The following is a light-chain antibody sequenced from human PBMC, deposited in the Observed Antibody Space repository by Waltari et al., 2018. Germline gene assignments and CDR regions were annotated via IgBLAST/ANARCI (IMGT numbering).Light chain of an antibody. Sequence: QSALTQPASVSGSPGQAITIPCAGTSSDVGGYDLVSWFQHHPDKAPKLLIYAVTKRPSGVSYRFCASKSGNTASLTTSGVQAEDEATYYCCSCLERTVFGGGTKLTVL. J-gene: IGLJ2*01. CDR2: AVT. CDR1: SSDVGGYDL. V-gene: IGLV2-23*02. CDR3: CSCLERTV.